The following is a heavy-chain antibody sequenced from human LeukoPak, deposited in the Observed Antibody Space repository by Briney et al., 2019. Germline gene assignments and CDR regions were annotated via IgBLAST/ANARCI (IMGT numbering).Heavy chain of an antibody. CDR2: IRHDGSNK. J-gene: IGHJ4*02. CDR1: GFTFSSYG. CDR3: AKDRDQGYYYFDY. Sequence: PGGSLRLSCAASGFTFSSYGIHWVRQAPGKGLEWVAFIRHDGSNKYYADSVKGRFTISRDNSKNTLYVQMNSLRAEDTAVYYCAKDRDQGYYYFDYWGQGTLVTVSS. D-gene: IGHD5-18*01. V-gene: IGHV3-30*02.